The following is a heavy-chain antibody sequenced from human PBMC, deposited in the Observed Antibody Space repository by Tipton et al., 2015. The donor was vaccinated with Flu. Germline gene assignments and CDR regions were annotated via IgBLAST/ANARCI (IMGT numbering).Heavy chain of an antibody. D-gene: IGHD3-10*01. Sequence: LRLSCTVSGGSISSYYWSWIRQPPGKGLEWIGEINHSGSTNYNPSLKSRVTISVDTSKNQFSLKLSSVTAADTAVYYCARDPNGLWFGDRTGRFDPWGQGTLVTVSS. J-gene: IGHJ5*02. CDR3: ARDPNGLWFGDRTGRFDP. CDR1: GGSISSYY. V-gene: IGHV4-34*01. CDR2: INHSGST.